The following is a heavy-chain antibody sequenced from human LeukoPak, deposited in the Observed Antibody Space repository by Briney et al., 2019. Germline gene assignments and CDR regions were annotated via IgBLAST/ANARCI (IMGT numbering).Heavy chain of an antibody. CDR1: GGSFSGYY. J-gene: IGHJ4*02. V-gene: IGHV4-34*01. CDR2: INHSGST. Sequence: PSETLSLTCAVYGGSFSGYYWSWIRQPPGKGLEWIGEINHSGSTNYNPSLKSRATISVDTSKNQFSLKLSSVTAADTAVYYCACPSGNHLYSFDYWGQGTLVTVSS. D-gene: IGHD1-14*01. CDR3: ACPSGNHLYSFDY.